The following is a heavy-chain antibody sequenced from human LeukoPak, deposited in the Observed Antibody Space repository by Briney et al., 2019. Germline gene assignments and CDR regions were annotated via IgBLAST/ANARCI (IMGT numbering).Heavy chain of an antibody. V-gene: IGHV4-4*07. CDR3: ARHLRYCSSTSCYSVWFDP. D-gene: IGHD2-2*02. Sequence: SETLSLTCTVSGGSISSYYWSWIRQPAGKGLEWIGRIYTSGSTNYNPSLKSRVTMSVDTSKNQFSLKLSSVTAADTAVYYCARHLRYCSSTSCYSVWFDPWGQGTLVTVSS. J-gene: IGHJ5*02. CDR2: IYTSGST. CDR1: GGSISSYY.